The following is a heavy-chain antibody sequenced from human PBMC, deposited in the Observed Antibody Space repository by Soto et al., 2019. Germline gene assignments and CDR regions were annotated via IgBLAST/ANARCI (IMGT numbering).Heavy chain of an antibody. V-gene: IGHV5-10-1*01. J-gene: IGHJ4*02. CDR1: GYSFTSYW. CDR2: IDPSDSYT. D-gene: IGHD3-22*01. Sequence: SGESLKISCKGSGYSFTSYWISWVRQMPGKGLEWMGRIDPSDSYTNYSPSFQGHVTISADKSISTAYLQWSSLKASDTAMYYCATSPGNYYYDSSGYYYFDYWGQGTLVTVSS. CDR3: ATSPGNYYYDSSGYYYFDY.